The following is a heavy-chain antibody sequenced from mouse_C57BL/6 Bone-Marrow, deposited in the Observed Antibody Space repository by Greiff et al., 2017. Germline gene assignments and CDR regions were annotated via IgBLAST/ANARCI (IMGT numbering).Heavy chain of an antibody. CDR1: GYTFTDYA. Sequence: QVQLQQSGPELVKPGVSVKISCKGSGYTFTDYAMHWMKQSHGKSLEWIGDFRTYYGDASYNQKFKDKATMTVDKSSSTAYMELGRLTSEDSAVYYCASYDYDVCSIDYWGQGTSVTVSS. CDR2: FRTYYGDA. CDR3: ASYDYDVCSIDY. V-gene: IGHV1-67*01. D-gene: IGHD2-4*01. J-gene: IGHJ4*01.